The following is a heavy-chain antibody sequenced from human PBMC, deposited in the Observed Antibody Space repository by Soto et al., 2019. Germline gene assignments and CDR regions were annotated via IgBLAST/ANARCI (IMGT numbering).Heavy chain of an antibody. CDR2: IGTAGDT. CDR3: ARGSFEYSGYKRYFDY. J-gene: IGHJ4*02. V-gene: IGHV3-13*01. CDR1: GFTFSSYD. D-gene: IGHD5-12*01. Sequence: EVQLVESGGGLVQPGGSLRLSCAASGFTFSSYDMHWVRQATGKGLEWVSAIGTAGDTYYPGSVKGRFTISRENAKNSLYLQMNSLRAGDTAVYYCARGSFEYSGYKRYFDYWGQGTLVNVSS.